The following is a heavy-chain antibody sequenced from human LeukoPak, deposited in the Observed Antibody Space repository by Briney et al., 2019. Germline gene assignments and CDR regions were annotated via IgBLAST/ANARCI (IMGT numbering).Heavy chain of an antibody. CDR2: IRFDGSNY. V-gene: IGHV3-30*02. CDR1: GFTFSSYG. Sequence: GGSLRLSCAASGFTFSSYGMHWVRQAPGKGLEWVTFIRFDGSNYYYADSVMGRFTVSRDNSKNTLYLQMNSLRAEDTAVYYCVKDPQDPYYDILTGYSYYFNYWGQGTLVTVSS. CDR3: VKDPQDPYYDILTGYSYYFNY. D-gene: IGHD3-9*01. J-gene: IGHJ4*02.